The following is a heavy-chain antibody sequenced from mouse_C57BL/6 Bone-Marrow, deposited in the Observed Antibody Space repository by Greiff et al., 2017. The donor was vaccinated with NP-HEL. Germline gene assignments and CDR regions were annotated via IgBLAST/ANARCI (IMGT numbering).Heavy chain of an antibody. J-gene: IGHJ3*01. CDR3: ARSLLYEYDWFAY. CDR1: GYTFTDHT. Sequence: VQLQQSDAELVKPGASVKISCKVSGYTFTDHTIHWMKQRPEQGLEWIGYIYHRDGSPKYNEKFKGKATLTADKSSSTAYMQLHSLTSEDSAVYFCARSLLYEYDWFAYWGQGTLVTVSA. CDR2: IYHRDGSP. V-gene: IGHV1-78*01. D-gene: IGHD2-4*01.